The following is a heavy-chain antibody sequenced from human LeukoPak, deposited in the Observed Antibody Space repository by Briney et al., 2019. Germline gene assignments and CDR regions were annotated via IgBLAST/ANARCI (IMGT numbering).Heavy chain of an antibody. V-gene: IGHV1-69*13. D-gene: IGHD3-22*01. CDR1: GGTFTNYA. CDR2: IIPILGTA. J-gene: IGHJ4*02. Sequence: SVKVSCKASGGTFTNYAISWVRQAPGQGLEWMGGIIPILGTANNAQKFQGRVTITADESTSTAYMELRSLRSDDTAVYYCARDGYYDSSGYPNYWGQGTLVTVSS. CDR3: ARDGYYDSSGYPNY.